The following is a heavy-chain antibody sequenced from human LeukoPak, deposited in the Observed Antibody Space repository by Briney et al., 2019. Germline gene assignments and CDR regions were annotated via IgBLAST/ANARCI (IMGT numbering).Heavy chain of an antibody. V-gene: IGHV4-31*03. CDR1: GGSISSGSYF. CDR2: IYYSGST. CDR3: ARGGKGRYYDSSGYYYY. Sequence: SETLSLTCTVSGGSISSGSYFWSWIRHHPGKGLEWIGYIYYSGSTNYNPSLKSRVSISVDTSKNQFPLKLSSVTAADTAVYYCARGGKGRYYDSSGYYYYWGQGTLVTVSS. D-gene: IGHD3-22*01. J-gene: IGHJ4*02.